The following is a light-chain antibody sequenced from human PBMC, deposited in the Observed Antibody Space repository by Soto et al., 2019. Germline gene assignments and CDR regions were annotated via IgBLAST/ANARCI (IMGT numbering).Light chain of an antibody. J-gene: IGKJ1*01. CDR3: QQYKNYPRT. Sequence: DIQMTQSPSTLSASVGDRVTITCRASQSISSWLAWYQQKPGKAPKLLICEASSLETGVPSRFSGSGSGTEFTLTISSLQPDDFATYYCQQYKNYPRTFGQGTKVEIK. V-gene: IGKV1-5*03. CDR1: QSISSW. CDR2: EAS.